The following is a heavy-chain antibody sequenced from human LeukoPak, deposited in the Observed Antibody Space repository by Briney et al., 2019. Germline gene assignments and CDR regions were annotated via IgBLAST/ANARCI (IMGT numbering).Heavy chain of an antibody. CDR1: GFTFSSYW. V-gene: IGHV3-7*01. CDR3: TPGYFDY. J-gene: IGHJ4*02. Sequence: GGSLRLSCAASGFTFSSYWMNWARQAPGKGLEWVASINHNGNVNYYVDSVKGRFTISRDNAKNSLYLQMNSLRAEDTAVYYCTPGYFDYWGQGTLVTVSS. CDR2: INHNGNVN.